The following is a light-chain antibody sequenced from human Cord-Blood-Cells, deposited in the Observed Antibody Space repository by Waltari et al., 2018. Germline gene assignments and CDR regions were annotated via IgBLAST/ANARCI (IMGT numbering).Light chain of an antibody. CDR2: DVS. Sequence: QSALTQPRSVSGSPGPSVTISCTGTSSDVGGYNYVSWYQQHPGKAPKLMIYDVSKRPSGVPDRFSGSKSGNTASLTISGLQAEDEAEYYCCSYAGSYIWVFGGGTKLTVL. V-gene: IGLV2-11*01. CDR1: SSDVGGYNY. CDR3: CSYAGSYIWV. J-gene: IGLJ3*02.